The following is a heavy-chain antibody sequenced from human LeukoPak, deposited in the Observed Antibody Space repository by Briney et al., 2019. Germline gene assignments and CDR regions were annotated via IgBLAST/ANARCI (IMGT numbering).Heavy chain of an antibody. V-gene: IGHV3-23*01. Sequence: GGSLRLSYAASAFTFRPYAMIWVRQAPGKGLEWVSTVSGSGGSTYYADSVKGRFTISRDNSNNTLYLEMNSLRAEDTAVYYCAKGAASRGYTYVANWGQGTLVTVSS. CDR2: VSGSGGST. D-gene: IGHD5-18*01. J-gene: IGHJ4*02. CDR1: AFTFRPYA. CDR3: AKGAASRGYTYVAN.